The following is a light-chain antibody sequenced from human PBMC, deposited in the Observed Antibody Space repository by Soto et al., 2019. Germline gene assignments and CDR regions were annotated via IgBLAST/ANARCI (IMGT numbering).Light chain of an antibody. CDR2: AAS. CDR3: QQYGSSFRYT. CDR1: QSISSGY. V-gene: IGKV3-20*01. Sequence: EIVLTQSPGTLSLSPGERATLSCRASQSISSGYLTWYQQKPGQAPRLLIYAASSRATGIPDRFTGSGSGTDFPLTISRLEPEDFAVYYCQQYGSSFRYTFGQGTKLELK. J-gene: IGKJ2*01.